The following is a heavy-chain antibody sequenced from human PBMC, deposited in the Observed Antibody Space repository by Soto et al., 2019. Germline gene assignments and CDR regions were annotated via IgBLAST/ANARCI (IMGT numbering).Heavy chain of an antibody. J-gene: IGHJ6*02. CDR1: GGSIISNNYY. V-gene: IGHV4-39*01. D-gene: IGHD2-2*01. Sequence: SETLCLTGTVSGGSIISNNYYWGRIRQPPGKGLEWIGIIYYSGSTYYNPSLKSRVTISVDTSRHQFALKLSSVTAADTAVYFCARQKGYCSSSSCSLTETYYYGMDVWGQGTTVTVSS. CDR2: IYYSGST. CDR3: ARQKGYCSSSSCSLTETYYYGMDV.